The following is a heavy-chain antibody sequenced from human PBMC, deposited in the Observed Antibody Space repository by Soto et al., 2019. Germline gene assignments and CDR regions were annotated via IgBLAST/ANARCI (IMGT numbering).Heavy chain of an antibody. Sequence: SVKVSCKASGGSFSSSVISWVRQAPGQGLEWVGGIIPIFVTSHYAQKFQGRVTITADESTNTAYMELSSLTSEDTAVYYCARSLDYHEYTGDSTVGVYFDYWGLGTLVTVSS. D-gene: IGHD2-21*01. CDR1: GGSFSSSV. CDR3: ARSLDYHEYTGDSTVGVYFDY. J-gene: IGHJ4*02. CDR2: IIPIFVTS. V-gene: IGHV1-69*13.